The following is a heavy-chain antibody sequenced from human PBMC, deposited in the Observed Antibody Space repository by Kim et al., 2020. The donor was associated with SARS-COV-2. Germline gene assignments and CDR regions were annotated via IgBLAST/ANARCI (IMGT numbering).Heavy chain of an antibody. CDR3: ARGYGLGSPYGMDV. V-gene: IGHV4-30-2*01. D-gene: IGHD3-10*01. CDR2: IYYSGRT. CDR1: GGSISSGGYS. J-gene: IGHJ6*02. Sequence: SETLSLTCAVSGGSISSGGYSWSWIRQPPGKGLEWIGYIYYSGRTYYNPSLKSRVTISVDRSKNQFSLKLSSVTAADTAVYYCARGYGLGSPYGMDVWG.